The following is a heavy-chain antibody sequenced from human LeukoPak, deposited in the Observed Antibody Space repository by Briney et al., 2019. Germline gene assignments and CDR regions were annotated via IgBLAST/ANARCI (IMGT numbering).Heavy chain of an antibody. CDR3: AIRTTVVTVFDY. D-gene: IGHD4-23*01. CDR1: GFTFSSYS. V-gene: IGHV3-30*03. J-gene: IGHJ4*02. Sequence: PGGSLRLSCAASGFTFSSYSMNWVRQAPGKGLEWVAVVSYDGSNKYYADSVKGRFTISRDNSKNTLYLQMNSLRAEDTAVYYCAIRTTVVTVFDYWGQGTLVTVSS. CDR2: VSYDGSNK.